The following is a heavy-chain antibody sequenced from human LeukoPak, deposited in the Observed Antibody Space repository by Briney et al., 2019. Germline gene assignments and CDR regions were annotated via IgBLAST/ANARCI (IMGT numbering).Heavy chain of an antibody. V-gene: IGHV3-13*01. Sequence: PGGSLRLSCAASGFTFSSYDMHWVRQATGKGLEWVSAIGTAGDTYYPGSVKGRFTISRENAKNSLYLQMNSLRAGDTAVYYCARAKYYYDSSGYIGLYYFDYWGQGTLVTVSS. J-gene: IGHJ4*02. CDR3: ARAKYYYDSSGYIGLYYFDY. D-gene: IGHD3-22*01. CDR1: GFTFSSYD. CDR2: IGTAGDT.